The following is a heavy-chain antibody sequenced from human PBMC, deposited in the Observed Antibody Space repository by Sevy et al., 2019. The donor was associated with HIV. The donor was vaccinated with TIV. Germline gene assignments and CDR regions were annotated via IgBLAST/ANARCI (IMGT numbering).Heavy chain of an antibody. CDR3: AKVWRDAFDI. V-gene: IGHV3-23*01. D-gene: IGHD3-3*01. Sequence: GGSLRLSCAASGFTFSSYAMSWVRQAPGKGLEWVSAISGSGGSTYYADSMKSRFTISRDNSKNTLYLQMNSLRADDTAGYYYAKVWRDAFDIWGQGTMVTVSS. J-gene: IGHJ3*02. CDR2: ISGSGGST. CDR1: GFTFSSYA.